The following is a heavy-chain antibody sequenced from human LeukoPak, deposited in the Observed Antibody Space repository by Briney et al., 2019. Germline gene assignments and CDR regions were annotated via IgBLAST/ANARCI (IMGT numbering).Heavy chain of an antibody. CDR3: AGPPYDSSGYYYFDYYYYMDV. Sequence: GGSLRLSCAASGFTFSSYAMSWVRQAPGKGLEWVSAISGSGGSTYYADSVKGRFTISRDNSKNTLYLQTNSLRAEDTAVYYCAGPPYDSSGYYYFDYYYYMDVWGKGTTVTVSS. J-gene: IGHJ6*03. CDR2: ISGSGGST. CDR1: GFTFSSYA. D-gene: IGHD3-22*01. V-gene: IGHV3-23*01.